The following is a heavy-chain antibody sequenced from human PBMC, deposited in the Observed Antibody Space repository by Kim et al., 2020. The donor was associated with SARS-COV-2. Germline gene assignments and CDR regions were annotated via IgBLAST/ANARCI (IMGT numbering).Heavy chain of an antibody. CDR1: GGSISSYS. Sequence: SETLSLTCTVSGGSISSYSWSWIRQPPGKGLEWIAYTSYSGRTNYNPSLKSRVTISVDTSKNQFSLKLNSVTAADTAVYYCARDRIGYCTSTSCSLHFDSWGQGTLVTVSS. J-gene: IGHJ4*02. V-gene: IGHV4-59*01. CDR3: ARDRIGYCTSTSCSLHFDS. D-gene: IGHD2-2*01. CDR2: TSYSGRT.